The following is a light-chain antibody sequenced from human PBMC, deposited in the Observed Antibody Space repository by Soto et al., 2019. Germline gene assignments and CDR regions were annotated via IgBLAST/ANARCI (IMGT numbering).Light chain of an antibody. V-gene: IGKV1-5*03. Sequence: DIQMTQSPSTLSASVGDRVTITCRASPSISTSLAWYQQKPGKAPKVLIYKASSLESGVPSRFSGGGSGTEFTRTISSLQPDEFATYYCQHCDSYWTFGKGTKVEIK. CDR3: QHCDSYWT. CDR2: KAS. J-gene: IGKJ1*01. CDR1: PSISTS.